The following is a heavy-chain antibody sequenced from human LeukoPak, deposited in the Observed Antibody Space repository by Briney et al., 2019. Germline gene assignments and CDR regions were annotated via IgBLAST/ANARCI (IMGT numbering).Heavy chain of an antibody. Sequence: GGSLRLSCAASGFTFSSYAMSWVRQAPGKGLEWVAVIWYDGSNKYYADSVKGRFTISRDNSKNTLYLQMNSLRAEDTAVYYCARDVDTAMVRGAFDIWGQGTMVTVSS. V-gene: IGHV3-33*08. CDR1: GFTFSSYA. J-gene: IGHJ3*02. D-gene: IGHD5-18*01. CDR2: IWYDGSNK. CDR3: ARDVDTAMVRGAFDI.